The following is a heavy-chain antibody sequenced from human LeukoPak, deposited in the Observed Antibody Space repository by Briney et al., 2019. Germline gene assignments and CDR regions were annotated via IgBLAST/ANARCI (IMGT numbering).Heavy chain of an antibody. J-gene: IGHJ4*02. CDR1: EFSVGSNY. Sequence: GGSLRLSCAASEFSVGSNYMTWVRQAPGKGLEWVSLIYSGGSTYYADSVKGRFTISRDNSKNTLYLQMNSLRAEDTALYYCARDSRHLTSTRGGLKESRGAFFDYWGQGTLVTVSS. V-gene: IGHV3-53*01. D-gene: IGHD2-2*01. CDR3: ARDSRHLTSTRGGLKESRGAFFDY. CDR2: IYSGGST.